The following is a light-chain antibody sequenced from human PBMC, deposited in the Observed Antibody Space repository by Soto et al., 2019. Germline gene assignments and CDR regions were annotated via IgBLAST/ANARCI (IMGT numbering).Light chain of an antibody. CDR3: SSYTSRSTYV. J-gene: IGLJ1*01. CDR1: SSDVGAYNF. V-gene: IGLV2-14*01. CDR2: EVS. Sequence: QSALTQPASVSGSPGQSITISCTGTSSDVGAYNFVSWSQQHPGKAPKLMIYEVSHRVSGVSDRFSASKSGNTASLTISGLQPGDDADYYCSSYTSRSTYVFGTGTKATVL.